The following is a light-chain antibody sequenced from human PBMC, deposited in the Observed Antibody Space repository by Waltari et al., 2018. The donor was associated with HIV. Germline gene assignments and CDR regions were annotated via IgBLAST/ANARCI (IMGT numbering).Light chain of an antibody. CDR2: EVS. CDR1: SSDVGGSNY. Sequence: PGQSITISCTVTSSDVGGSNYVSWYQQHPGKAPKLMIYEVSNRPSGVSNRFSGSKSGNTASLTIAGLQAEDEADYYCSSYTGSSAHVVFGGGTKLTVL. V-gene: IGLV2-14*01. CDR3: SSYTGSSAHVV. J-gene: IGLJ2*01.